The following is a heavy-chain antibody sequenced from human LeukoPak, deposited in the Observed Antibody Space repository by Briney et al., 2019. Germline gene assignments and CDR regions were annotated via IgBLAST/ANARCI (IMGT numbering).Heavy chain of an antibody. CDR2: ISGIGTST. V-gene: IGHV3-23*01. Sequence: GGSLRLSCAASGFTFSSYAMSWVRQAPGKGLEWVSGISGIGTSTYSADSVKGRFTISRDNSKNTVYLQMSSLRAEDTAAYYCAKVVATIQPNFFDYWGQGTLVTVSS. CDR3: AKVVATIQPNFFDY. J-gene: IGHJ4*02. D-gene: IGHD5-24*01. CDR1: GFTFSSYA.